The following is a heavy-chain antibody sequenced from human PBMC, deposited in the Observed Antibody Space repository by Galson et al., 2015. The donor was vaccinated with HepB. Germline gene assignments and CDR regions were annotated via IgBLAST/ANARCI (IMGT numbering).Heavy chain of an antibody. Sequence: SLRLSCAASGFTFSGYAMHWVRQAPGKGLEWVAVISYDGSNKYYADSVKGRFTISRDNSKNTLYLQMNSLRAEDTAVYYCAREQGIAVAGIFDYWGQGTLVTVSS. CDR2: ISYDGSNK. J-gene: IGHJ4*02. CDR3: AREQGIAVAGIFDY. D-gene: IGHD6-19*01. V-gene: IGHV3-30-3*01. CDR1: GFTFSGYA.